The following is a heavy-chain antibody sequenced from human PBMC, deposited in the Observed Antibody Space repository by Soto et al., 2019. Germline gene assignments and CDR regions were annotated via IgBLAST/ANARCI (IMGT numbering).Heavy chain of an antibody. V-gene: IGHV3-23*01. J-gene: IGHJ4*02. CDR3: AKDPTSYDSSAQFDS. D-gene: IGHD3-22*01. Sequence: GGSQRLSCAASGFNFNIFAMNWVRQAPGKGLEWVSGISGGGGSTYYADSVKGRFTISRDNSKNTLYLQMNSLRAEDTAVYYCAKDPTSYDSSAQFDSWGQGTLVTVSS. CDR2: ISGGGGST. CDR1: GFNFNIFA.